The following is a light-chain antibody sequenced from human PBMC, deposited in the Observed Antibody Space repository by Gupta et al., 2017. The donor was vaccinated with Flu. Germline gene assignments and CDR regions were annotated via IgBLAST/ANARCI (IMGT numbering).Light chain of an antibody. CDR1: QTIGNY. CDR3: QQTDSTPRT. Sequence: PSSLSASVGDKVTIPCRASQTIGNYLHWYQQKPGKAPQLLIYGASTLQRGVPSRFSGSGYGTDFTLILNSLQPEDVATYYCQQTDSTPRTFGQGTKLEIK. CDR2: GAS. J-gene: IGKJ1*01. V-gene: IGKV1-39*01.